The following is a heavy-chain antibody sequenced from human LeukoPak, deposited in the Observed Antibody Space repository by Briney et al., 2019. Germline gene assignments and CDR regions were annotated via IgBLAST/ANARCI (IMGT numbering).Heavy chain of an antibody. Sequence: GGSLRLSCAASGFTFDDYAMDWVRQAPGKGLEWVSGISWNSGSIGYADSVKGRFTISRDNAKNSLYLQMNSLRAEDTALYYCAKSGADEYSSSLGWFDPWGQGTLVTVSS. J-gene: IGHJ5*02. CDR3: AKSGADEYSSSLGWFDP. D-gene: IGHD6-6*01. CDR1: GFTFDDYA. V-gene: IGHV3-9*01. CDR2: ISWNSGSI.